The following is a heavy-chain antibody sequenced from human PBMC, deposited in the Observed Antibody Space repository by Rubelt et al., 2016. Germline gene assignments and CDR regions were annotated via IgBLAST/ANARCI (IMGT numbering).Heavy chain of an antibody. J-gene: IGHJ6*02. CDR3: ARGRRGSSSWLGRDYYGMDV. D-gene: IGHD6-13*01. Sequence: QVQLQQWGAGLLKPSETLSLTCVVYGWSFSGYYWSWIRQPPGKGLEWIGEINHSGSTNYNPSLKSRVTISVDTSKNQFSRKLSSVTAADTAVYYCARGRRGSSSWLGRDYYGMDVWGRGTTVTVSS. CDR2: INHSGST. CDR1: GWSFSGYY. V-gene: IGHV4-34*01.